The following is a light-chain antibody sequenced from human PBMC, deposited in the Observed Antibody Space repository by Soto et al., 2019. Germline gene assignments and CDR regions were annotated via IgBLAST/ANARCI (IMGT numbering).Light chain of an antibody. CDR3: QRYASA. CDR2: GAS. J-gene: IGKJ2*01. Sequence: EIVLTQSPGTLSVSPGERATLSCRASQSVSSSYLAWYQQKPGRAPSLLIYGASSRATGIPDRFSGSGSGTDSTLTISRLEPEDFAVYYCQRYASAFGQGTKLEIK. CDR1: QSVSSSY. V-gene: IGKV3-20*01.